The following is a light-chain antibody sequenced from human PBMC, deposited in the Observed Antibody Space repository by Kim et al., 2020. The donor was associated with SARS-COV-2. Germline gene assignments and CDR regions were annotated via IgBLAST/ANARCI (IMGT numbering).Light chain of an antibody. CDR2: AAT. CDR3: KQYSSYPET. CDR1: QGIDNY. Sequence: ASVGDRVTITCRASQGIDNYLVWFQQKPGKAPKSLIYAATSLESGVPSRFSGSGSGTDFTLTINSLQPEDVATDYCKQYSSYPETFGQGTRLEIK. V-gene: IGKV1-16*01. J-gene: IGKJ5*01.